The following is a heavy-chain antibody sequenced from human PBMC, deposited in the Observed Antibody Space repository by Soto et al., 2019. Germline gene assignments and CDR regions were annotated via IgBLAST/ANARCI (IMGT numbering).Heavy chain of an antibody. V-gene: IGHV1-18*01. CDR1: GYTFTSYG. J-gene: IGHJ5*02. CDR2: ISAYNGNT. CDR3: ARDRRGYCSSTSCYDWFDP. D-gene: IGHD2-2*01. Sequence: QVQLVQSGAEVKKPGASVKVSCKASGYTFTSYGISWVRQAPGQGLEWMGWISAYNGNTNYAQKLQGRVTMTTDTSTSTAYMELRSLRSDDTAVYYCARDRRGYCSSTSCYDWFDPWGQGTLVTVSS.